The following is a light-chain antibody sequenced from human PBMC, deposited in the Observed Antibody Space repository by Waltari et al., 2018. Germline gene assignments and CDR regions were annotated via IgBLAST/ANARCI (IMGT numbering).Light chain of an antibody. CDR3: SSYTIRSTWV. Sequence: QSALTQPPSVSGSPGQSVTISCTGTSSDVGSYTRVSWYQQPPGTSPKLMIYEFTNRTSGVAARFSGSKSGNTASLTISGLQADDEADYYCSSYTIRSTWVFGGGTRVTVL. CDR2: EFT. V-gene: IGLV2-18*02. J-gene: IGLJ2*01. CDR1: SSDVGSYTR.